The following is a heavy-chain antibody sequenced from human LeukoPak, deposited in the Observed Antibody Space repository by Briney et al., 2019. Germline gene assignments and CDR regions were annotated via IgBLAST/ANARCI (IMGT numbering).Heavy chain of an antibody. Sequence: SETLSLTCTVSGGSISSYYWSWIRQPPGKGLEWIGEINHSGSTNYNPSLKSRVTISVDTSKNQFSLKLSSVTAADTAVYYCARAITMIKQRAFDIWGQGTMVTVSS. J-gene: IGHJ3*02. D-gene: IGHD3-22*01. CDR3: ARAITMIKQRAFDI. CDR1: GGSISSYY. V-gene: IGHV4-34*01. CDR2: INHSGST.